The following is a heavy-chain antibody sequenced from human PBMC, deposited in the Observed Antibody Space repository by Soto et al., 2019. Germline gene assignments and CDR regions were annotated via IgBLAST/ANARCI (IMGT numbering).Heavy chain of an antibody. D-gene: IGHD6-13*01. CDR1: GFTFSSYW. J-gene: IGHJ4*02. Sequence: EVQLVESGGGLVQPGGSLRLSCAASGFTFSSYWMSWVRQAPGKGLVWVSRINSDGSRTSYADSVKGRFTISRDNAKNTLYLQMNSLRAEDTAVYYCARELAISSSWPVDYWGQGTLVTVSS. V-gene: IGHV3-74*01. CDR2: INSDGSRT. CDR3: ARELAISSSWPVDY.